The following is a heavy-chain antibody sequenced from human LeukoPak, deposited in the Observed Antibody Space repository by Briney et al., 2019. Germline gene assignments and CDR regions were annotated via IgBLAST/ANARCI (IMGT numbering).Heavy chain of an antibody. J-gene: IGHJ4*02. CDR2: INWNGGST. D-gene: IGHD3-22*01. CDR1: GFTFDDYG. CDR3: ASGPYDSSGYYCPLDY. Sequence: GGSLRLSCAASGFTFDDYGMSWVRQAPGKGLEWVSGINWNGGSTGYADSVKGRFTISRDNAKNSLYLQMNSLRAEDTALYYCASGPYDSSGYYCPLDYWGQGTLVTVSS. V-gene: IGHV3-20*04.